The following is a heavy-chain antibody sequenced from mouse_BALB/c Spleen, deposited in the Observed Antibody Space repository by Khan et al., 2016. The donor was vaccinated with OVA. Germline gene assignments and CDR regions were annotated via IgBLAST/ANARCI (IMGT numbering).Heavy chain of an antibody. CDR1: GYTFTDYA. CDR3: ARNIYYGTVDYAMDY. D-gene: IGHD2-1*01. J-gene: IGHJ4*01. CDR2: ISTYSGIT. Sequence: QVQLQQSGPELVRPGVSVMISCKGSGYTFTDYAVHWVKQSHAKSLEWIGVISTYSGITDYNQKFKGKATVTVEKSSSTAYMELARLTSEDSAIYYCARNIYYGTVDYAMDYWGQGTSFTVSS. V-gene: IGHV1S137*01.